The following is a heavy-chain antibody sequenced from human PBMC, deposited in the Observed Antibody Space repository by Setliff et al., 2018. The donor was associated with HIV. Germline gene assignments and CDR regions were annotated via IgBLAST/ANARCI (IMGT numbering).Heavy chain of an antibody. Sequence: ASVTVSCKASGYTFISYDISWVRQATGQGLEWMGWMNPNSGNTGYAQKFQGRVTMTRDTSISTAYMELNNLKFEDTAVYYCARARRDSYDRGRRNHYYIDVWGKGTTVTVSS. CDR1: GYTFISYD. CDR3: ARARRDSYDRGRRNHYYIDV. D-gene: IGHD3-22*01. V-gene: IGHV1-8*02. J-gene: IGHJ6*03. CDR2: MNPNSGNT.